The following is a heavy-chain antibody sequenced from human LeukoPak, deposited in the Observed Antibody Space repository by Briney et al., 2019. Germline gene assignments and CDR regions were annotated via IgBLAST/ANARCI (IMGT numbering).Heavy chain of an antibody. J-gene: IGHJ4*02. D-gene: IGHD2-15*01. V-gene: IGHV3-30*03. Sequence: GGSLRLSCAASGFTFSSYGMHWVRQAPGKGLEWVAVISDDGNKKYYVDSVKGRFTISRDNPKNTLYLQMDSLRAEDTAVYYCAGGLLGCRGGSCYPTDYWGQGTLVTVSS. CDR3: AGGLLGCRGGSCYPTDY. CDR1: GFTFSSYG. CDR2: ISDDGNKK.